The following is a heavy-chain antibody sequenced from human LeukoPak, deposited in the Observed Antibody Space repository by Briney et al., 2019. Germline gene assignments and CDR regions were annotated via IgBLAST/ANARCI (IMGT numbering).Heavy chain of an antibody. D-gene: IGHD3-9*01. CDR1: GFTFSSYA. V-gene: IGHV3-23*01. Sequence: GGSLRLSCAASGFTFSSYAMSWVRQAPGKGLEWVSAISGSGGSTYYVDSVKGRFTISRDNSKNTLYLQMNSLRAEDTAVYYCAKDLRRYFDWISHFDYWGQGTLVTVSS. CDR2: ISGSGGST. CDR3: AKDLRRYFDWISHFDY. J-gene: IGHJ4*02.